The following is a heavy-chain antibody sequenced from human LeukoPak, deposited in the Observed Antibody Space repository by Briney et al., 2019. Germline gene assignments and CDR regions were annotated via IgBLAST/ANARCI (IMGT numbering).Heavy chain of an antibody. CDR1: GSSFSNYY. CDR3: ARVAVPGTFGAFDI. V-gene: IGHV5-51*01. J-gene: IGHJ3*02. D-gene: IGHD6-19*01. Sequence: GESLKISCQGSGSSFSNYYIAWVRQMPGKGLEWKGIIFPGDSDTRYTPSFQGRFTISADKSISTAFLQWSSLQASDTAMYYCARVAVPGTFGAFDIWGQGTMVTVSS. CDR2: IFPGDSDT.